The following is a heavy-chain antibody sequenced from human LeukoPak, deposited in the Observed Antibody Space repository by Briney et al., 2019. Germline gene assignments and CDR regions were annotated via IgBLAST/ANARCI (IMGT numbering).Heavy chain of an antibody. V-gene: IGHV4-30-2*01. CDR1: GGSISSGGYS. CDR3: ARSCSSTSCYDGRFDP. D-gene: IGHD2-2*01. J-gene: IGHJ5*02. CDR2: IDHSGST. Sequence: PSQTLSLTCAVSGGSISSGGYSWSWIRQPPGKGLELIGYIDHSGSTYYNPSVKSRVTISVDRSKSQFSLKLSSVTAADTAVYYCARSCSSTSCYDGRFDPWGQGTLVTVSS.